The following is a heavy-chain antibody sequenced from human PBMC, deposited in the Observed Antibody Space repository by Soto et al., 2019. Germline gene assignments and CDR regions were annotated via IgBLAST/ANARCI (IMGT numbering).Heavy chain of an antibody. CDR3: ARNPQRAVYAIRYYYYGMDV. CDR2: INSDGSST. D-gene: IGHD2-8*01. Sequence: GGSLRLSCAASGFTFSSYWMHWVRQVPGKGLVWVSRINSDGSSTSYADSVKGRFTISRDNAKNTLYLQMNSLRAEDTAVYYCARNPQRAVYAIRYYYYGMDVWGQGTTVTVSS. J-gene: IGHJ6*02. CDR1: GFTFSSYW. V-gene: IGHV3-74*01.